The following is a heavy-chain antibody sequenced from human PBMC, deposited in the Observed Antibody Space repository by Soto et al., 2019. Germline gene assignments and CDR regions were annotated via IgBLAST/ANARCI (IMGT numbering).Heavy chain of an antibody. J-gene: IGHJ4*02. D-gene: IGHD2-15*01. CDR2: MNPNSGNT. Sequence: QVQLVQSGAEVKKPGASVKVSCKASGYTFTSYDINWVRQATGQGLEWMGWMNPNSGNTGYAQKFQGRVNMTRNTSISTAYMELSSLRSEDTAVYYCGSGERGYCSGGSCRPGYWGQGTLVTVSS. V-gene: IGHV1-8*01. CDR3: GSGERGYCSGGSCRPGY. CDR1: GYTFTSYD.